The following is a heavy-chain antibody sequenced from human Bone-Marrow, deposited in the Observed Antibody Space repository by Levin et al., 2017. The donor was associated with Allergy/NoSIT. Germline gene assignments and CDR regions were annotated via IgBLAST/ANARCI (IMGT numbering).Heavy chain of an antibody. CDR1: TDAFNIAW. D-gene: IGHD3-16*01. CDR3: TTIMLPPPDDAFDV. Sequence: KTGGSLRLSCAALTDAFNIAWMTWVRQAPGEGLEWVGRIKSKGSGGTTDYPAAVKGRFTISRDDSKNTLYLQMDSLKTEDTAMYYCTTIMLPPPDDAFDVWGQGTMVTVSS. J-gene: IGHJ3*01. V-gene: IGHV3-15*01. CDR2: IKSKGSGGTT.